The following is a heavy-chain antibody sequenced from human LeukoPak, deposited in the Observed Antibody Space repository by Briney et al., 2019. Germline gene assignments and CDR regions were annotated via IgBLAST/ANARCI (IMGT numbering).Heavy chain of an antibody. CDR1: GGTFSSYA. V-gene: IGHV1-69*06. CDR3: TGATTYYYYMDV. Sequence: GASVKVSCKASGGTFSSYAISWVRQAPGQGLEWMGGIIPIFGTANYAQKFQGRVTITADKSTSTAYMELSSLRSEDTAVYYCTGATTYYYYMDVWGKGTTVTVSS. D-gene: IGHD1-26*01. CDR2: IIPIFGTA. J-gene: IGHJ6*03.